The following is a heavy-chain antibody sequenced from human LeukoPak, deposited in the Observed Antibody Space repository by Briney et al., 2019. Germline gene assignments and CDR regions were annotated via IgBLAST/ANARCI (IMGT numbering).Heavy chain of an antibody. Sequence: EGSLRLSCAASGFTFREYSMSWVRQAPGKGLEWVSNIRANGGDTYYIDSVKGRFTISRDNSKNTVYLEMNSLRAGDTAVYYCAKGGYTTSFESWGQGTLVTATS. CDR3: AKGGYTTSFES. V-gene: IGHV3-23*01. CDR1: GFTFREYS. J-gene: IGHJ5*01. D-gene: IGHD2-15*01. CDR2: IRANGGDT.